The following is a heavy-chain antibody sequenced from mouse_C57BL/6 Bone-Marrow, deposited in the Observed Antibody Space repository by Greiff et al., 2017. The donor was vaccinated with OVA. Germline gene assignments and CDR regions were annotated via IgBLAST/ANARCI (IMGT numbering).Heavy chain of an antibody. CDR2: ISYDGSN. D-gene: IGHD1-1*01. Sequence: EVQLQESGPGLVKPSQSLSLTCSVTGYSITSGYYWNWIRQFPGNKLEWMGYISYDGSNNYNPSLKNRISITRDTSKNQFFLKLNSVTTEDTATYYCARDEGGYYGSNWGQGTLVTVSA. J-gene: IGHJ3*01. V-gene: IGHV3-6*01. CDR3: ARDEGGYYGSN. CDR1: GYSITSGYY.